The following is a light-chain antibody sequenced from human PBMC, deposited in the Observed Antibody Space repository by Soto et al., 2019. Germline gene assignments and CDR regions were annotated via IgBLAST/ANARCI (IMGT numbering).Light chain of an antibody. CDR3: QQYGSSSWT. CDR2: DSS. Sequence: EIVLTQSPGTLSLSPGEIATLSFSASQSVSSSYLAWYQQRRGQAPRLLIYDSSNRATGIPDRFSGSGSGTDFTLTISRLEPEDFAVYYCQQYGSSSWTFGQGTKVDIK. V-gene: IGKV3-20*01. J-gene: IGKJ1*01. CDR1: QSVSSSY.